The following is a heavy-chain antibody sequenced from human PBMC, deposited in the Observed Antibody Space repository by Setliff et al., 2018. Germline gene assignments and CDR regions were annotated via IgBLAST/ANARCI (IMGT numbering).Heavy chain of an antibody. CDR2: INPNGGGT. V-gene: IGHV1-2*06. CDR3: AREEVGRYSSGWYISSDNWFDP. J-gene: IGHJ5*02. Sequence: ASVKVSCKASGYTFTGYYMHWVRQAPGQGLEWMGRINPNGGGTNYAQKFQGRVTMTRDTSISTAYMELSRLRSDDTAVYYCAREEVGRYSSGWYISSDNWFDPWGQGTLVTVSS. CDR1: GYTFTGYY. D-gene: IGHD6-19*01.